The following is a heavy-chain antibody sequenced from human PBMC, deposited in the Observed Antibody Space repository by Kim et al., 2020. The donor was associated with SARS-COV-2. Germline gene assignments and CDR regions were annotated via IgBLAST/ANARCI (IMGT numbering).Heavy chain of an antibody. CDR3: AREGITAAADY. V-gene: IGHV3-7*01. CDR1: GFTFSSYW. D-gene: IGHD6-13*01. J-gene: IGHJ4*02. CDR2: IKQDGSDK. Sequence: GGSLRLSCAASGFTFSSYWMSWVRQAPGKGLEWVANIKQDGSDKYYVDSVKGRFTISRDNARNSLYLQMNSLRAEDTAVYYCAREGITAAADYWGQGTLVTVSS.